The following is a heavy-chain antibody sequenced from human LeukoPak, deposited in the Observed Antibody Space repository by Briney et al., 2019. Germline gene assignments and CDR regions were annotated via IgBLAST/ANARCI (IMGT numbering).Heavy chain of an antibody. V-gene: IGHV1-2*02. CDR3: ASSFSGSYSPSFDY. D-gene: IGHD1-26*01. CDR2: INPNSGGT. J-gene: IGHJ4*02. Sequence: ASVKVSCNASGYTFTGYYMHWVRQAPGQGLEWMGWINPNSGGTNYAQKFQGRVTMTRDTSISTAYMELSRLRSDDTAVYYCASSFSGSYSPSFDYWGQGTLVTVSS. CDR1: GYTFTGYY.